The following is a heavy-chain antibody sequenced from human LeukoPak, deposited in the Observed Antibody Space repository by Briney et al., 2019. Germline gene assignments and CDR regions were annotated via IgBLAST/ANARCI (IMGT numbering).Heavy chain of an antibody. CDR1: GGSISSSSYY. D-gene: IGHD3-3*01. CDR2: IYYSGST. V-gene: IGHV4-39*07. J-gene: IGHJ2*01. CDR3: ARDRGVDFWSGYNYWYFDL. Sequence: PSETLSLTCTVSGGSISSSSYYWGWIRQPPGKGLEWIGSIYYSGSTYYNPSLKSRVTISVDTSKNQFSLKLSSVTAADTAVYCYARDRGVDFWSGYNYWYFDLWGRGTLVTVSS.